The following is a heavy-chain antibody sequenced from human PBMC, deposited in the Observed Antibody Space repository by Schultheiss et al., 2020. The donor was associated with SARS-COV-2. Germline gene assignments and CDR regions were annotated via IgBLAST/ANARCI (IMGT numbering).Heavy chain of an antibody. CDR3: ARVPIVGASPFTYYYMDV. J-gene: IGHJ6*03. D-gene: IGHD1-26*01. CDR2: IYSGGST. CDR1: GFTFSNAW. V-gene: IGHV3-66*01. Sequence: GGSLRLSCAASGFTFSNAWMSWVRQAPGKGLEWVSVIYSGGSTYYADSVKGRFTISRDNAKNSLYLQMNSLRAEDTAVYYCARVPIVGASPFTYYYMDVWGKGTTVTVSS.